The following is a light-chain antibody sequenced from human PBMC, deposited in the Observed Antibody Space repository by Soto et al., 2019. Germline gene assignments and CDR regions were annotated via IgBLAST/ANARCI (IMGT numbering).Light chain of an antibody. Sequence: EIVLTQSPATLSLSPGERATLSCRASKSVSSYLAWYEQKPGQAPRLLIYDASNRATGIPARFSGSGSGTDFTLTISSLEPEDFEVYYCQQRSNWPPWTFGQGTKVEIK. CDR3: QQRSNWPPWT. V-gene: IGKV3-11*01. CDR2: DAS. CDR1: KSVSSY. J-gene: IGKJ1*01.